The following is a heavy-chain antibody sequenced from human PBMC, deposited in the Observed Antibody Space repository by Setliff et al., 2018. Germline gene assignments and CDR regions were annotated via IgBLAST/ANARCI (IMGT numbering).Heavy chain of an antibody. CDR3: ARMTGFQYIGV. CDR2: IYTSWST. Sequence: PSETLSLTCTVSGDSISSRPFYWGWFRQPAGKELEWIGQIYTSWSTIYNPSLKSRVTILLDTSKNQFSLTLTSVTAADTAVYYCARMTGFQYIGVWGKGTTVTVSS. CDR1: GDSISSRPFY. J-gene: IGHJ6*03. V-gene: IGHV4-61*09. D-gene: IGHD3-3*01.